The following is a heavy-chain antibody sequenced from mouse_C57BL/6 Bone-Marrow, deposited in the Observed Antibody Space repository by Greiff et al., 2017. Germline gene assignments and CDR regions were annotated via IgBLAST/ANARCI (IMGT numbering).Heavy chain of an antibody. D-gene: IGHD5-2*01. CDR2: ISDGGSYT. CDR1: GFTFSSYA. J-gene: IGHJ1*03. CDR3: ARRIPLVFDV. V-gene: IGHV5-4*01. Sequence: EVQGVESGGGLVKPGGSLKLSCAASGFTFSSYAMSWVRQTPEKRLEWVATISDGGSYTYYPDNVKGRFTISRDNAKNNLYLQMSHLKSEDTAMYYCARRIPLVFDVWGTGTTVTVSS.